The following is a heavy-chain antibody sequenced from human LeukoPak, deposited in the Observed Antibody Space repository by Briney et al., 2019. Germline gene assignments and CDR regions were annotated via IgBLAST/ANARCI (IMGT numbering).Heavy chain of an antibody. J-gene: IGHJ4*02. CDR1: GGSISSSAQY. D-gene: IGHD6-13*01. CDR2: IYYSGST. Sequence: SETLSLTCTVSGGSISSSAQYWGWIRQPPGRGLEWIGSIYYSGSTHYNPSLKSRVTISVDTSKNQFSMKLSSVTAADTAVYYCAREGSNSWYNFDYWGQGTLVTVSS. V-gene: IGHV4-39*02. CDR3: AREGSNSWYNFDY.